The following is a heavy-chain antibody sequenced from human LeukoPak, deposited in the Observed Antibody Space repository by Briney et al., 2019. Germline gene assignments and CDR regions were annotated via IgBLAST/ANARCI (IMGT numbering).Heavy chain of an antibody. CDR1: DGSINGYY. V-gene: IGHV4-59*01. CDR2: MYSGGTT. Sequence: SETLSLTCTVSDGSINGYYWSWIRQPPGKGLDWIGYMYSGGTTNYSPSLKSRVTISVDTSKNQFSLKLSSVTAADTAVYYCAREVVGAGNFDYWGQGTLVTVSS. D-gene: IGHD1-26*01. CDR3: AREVVGAGNFDY. J-gene: IGHJ4*02.